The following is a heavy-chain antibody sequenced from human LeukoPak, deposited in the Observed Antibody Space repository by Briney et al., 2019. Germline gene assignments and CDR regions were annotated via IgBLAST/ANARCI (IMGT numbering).Heavy chain of an antibody. CDR3: AWTKPSYGDPNVHFDY. CDR2: FNSDGRRT. J-gene: IGHJ4*02. V-gene: IGHV3-74*01. D-gene: IGHD4-17*01. Sequence: GGSLRLSCAASGYTFRSYWVHWVRHAPGKGVVWVSRFNSDGRRTNYADSEKGRFTLSRDNAKNTLYLQMNSLRAEDTAVYYCAWTKPSYGDPNVHFDYWGQGTLVTVST. CDR1: GYTFRSYW.